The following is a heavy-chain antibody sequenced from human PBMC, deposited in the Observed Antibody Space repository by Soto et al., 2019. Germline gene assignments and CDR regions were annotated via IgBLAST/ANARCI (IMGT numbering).Heavy chain of an antibody. CDR3: AKDGGLHLGELSLYHYYYYMDV. CDR2: ISYDGSNK. D-gene: IGHD3-16*02. CDR1: GFTFSSYG. J-gene: IGHJ6*03. Sequence: QVQLVESGGGVVQPGRSLRLSCAASGFTFSSYGMHWVRQAPGKGLEWVAVISYDGSNKYYADSVKGRFTISRDNSKNTLYLQMNSLRAEDTAVYYCAKDGGLHLGELSLYHYYYYMDVWGKGTTVTVSS. V-gene: IGHV3-30*18.